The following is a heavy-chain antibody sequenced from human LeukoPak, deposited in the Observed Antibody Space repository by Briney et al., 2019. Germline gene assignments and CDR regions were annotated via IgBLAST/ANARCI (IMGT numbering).Heavy chain of an antibody. CDR1: GFTFSSYG. J-gene: IGHJ4*02. D-gene: IGHD3-9*01. CDR3: AKGLSLENDTLTGFDY. CDR2: ISYDGSNK. V-gene: IGHV3-30*18. Sequence: GRSLRLSFAASGFTFSSYGMHWVRQAPGKGLEWVAVISYDGSNKYYADSVKGRFTISRDNSKNTLYLQMNSLRAEDTAVYCCAKGLSLENDTLTGFDYWGQGTLVTVSS.